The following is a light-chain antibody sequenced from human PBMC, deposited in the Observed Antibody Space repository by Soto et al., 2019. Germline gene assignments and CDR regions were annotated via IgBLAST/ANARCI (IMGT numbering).Light chain of an antibody. J-gene: IGLJ2*01. CDR2: DVN. V-gene: IGLV2-14*03. CDR3: ASFTRSVPVE. Sequence: QSALTQPASVSGSPGQSITISCAGTSSDVGGYNYVSWYQQHPGKVPRLIISDVNKRHSGVSDRFSGSKSGNTASLTISGLQPEDEADYYCASFTRSVPVEFGGGTKVTVL. CDR1: SSDVGGYNY.